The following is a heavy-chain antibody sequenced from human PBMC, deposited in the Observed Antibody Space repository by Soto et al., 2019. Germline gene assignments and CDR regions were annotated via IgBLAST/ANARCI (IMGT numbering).Heavy chain of an antibody. CDR2: VSARGDST. CDR3: AKRTLTAPFPFDY. V-gene: IGHV3-23*01. J-gene: IGHJ4*02. Sequence: EVQVLESGGGLVQPGGSRRLSCAASGFTFSNYAMAWVRQAPGKGLEWVSVVSARGDSTNYADSVKGRFSISRDNSKNSLYLQMNSLRAEDTAVYYCAKRTLTAPFPFDYWGPGTLVTVSS. CDR1: GFTFSNYA.